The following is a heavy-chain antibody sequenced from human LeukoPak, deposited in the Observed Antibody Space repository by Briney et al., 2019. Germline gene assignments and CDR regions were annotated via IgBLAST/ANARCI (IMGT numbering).Heavy chain of an antibody. CDR3: ARGGGSYYHY. D-gene: IGHD1-26*01. J-gene: IGHJ4*02. CDR2: TYYRSKWYY. CDR1: GDSVSSNSAA. Sequence: SQTLSLTCAISGDSVSSNSAAWNWIRQSPSRGLEWLGRTYYRSKWYYDYAASVKSRITIYADTSKNQFSLQLNSVTPGDTAMYYCARGGGSYYHYWGQGTLVTVSS. V-gene: IGHV6-1*01.